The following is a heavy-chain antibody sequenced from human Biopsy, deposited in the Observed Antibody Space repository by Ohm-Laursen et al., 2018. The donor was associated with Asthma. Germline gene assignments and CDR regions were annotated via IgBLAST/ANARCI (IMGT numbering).Heavy chain of an antibody. V-gene: IGHV1-69*13. CDR1: GGTFNTYV. Sequence: AASEKVSCKSLGGTFNTYVIGWVRQAPGQGLGWMGGINSVFGTTTYPQKFQDRVTITADDSTSTVYMELSSLRSEDTAVYYCARKAGSCISRTCYSLDFWGQGTLVTVSS. CDR3: ARKAGSCISRTCYSLDF. J-gene: IGHJ4*02. CDR2: INSVFGTT. D-gene: IGHD2-2*01.